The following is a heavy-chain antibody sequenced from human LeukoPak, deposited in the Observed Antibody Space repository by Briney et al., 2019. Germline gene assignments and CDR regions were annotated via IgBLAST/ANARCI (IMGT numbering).Heavy chain of an antibody. J-gene: IGHJ4*02. V-gene: IGHV1-46*01. CDR3: ARAPRPPWDDSSGLDY. CDR2: INPSGGST. Sequence: ASVKVSCKASGYTFTSYYMHWVRQAPGQGLEWMGIINPSGGSTSYAQKFQGRVTMTRDTSTGTVYMELSSLRSEDTAVYYCARAPRPPWDDSSGLDYWGQGTRVTVSS. D-gene: IGHD3-22*01. CDR1: GYTFTSYY.